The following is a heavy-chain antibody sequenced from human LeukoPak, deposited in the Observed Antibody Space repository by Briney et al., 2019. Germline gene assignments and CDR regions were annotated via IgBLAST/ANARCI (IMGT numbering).Heavy chain of an antibody. CDR3: ARLAGGYCSGGTCYFDY. Sequence: PSETLSLTCTVPGDSISRNSYYWGWIRQPPGKGLEWIGSIYYSGSTYYYNPSLKSRIAISVDTSKNQFSLKLSSVTAADTAVYYCARLAGGYCSGGTCYFDYWGQGTLVTVSS. CDR1: GDSISRNSYY. J-gene: IGHJ4*02. D-gene: IGHD2-15*01. CDR2: IYYSGSTY. V-gene: IGHV4-39*01.